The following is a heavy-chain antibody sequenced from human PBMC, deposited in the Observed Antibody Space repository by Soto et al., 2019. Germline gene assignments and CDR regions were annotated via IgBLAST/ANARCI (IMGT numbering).Heavy chain of an antibody. D-gene: IGHD3-9*01. Sequence: GGSLRLSCAASGFTFSSYGMHWVRQAPGKGLEWVTVISYDGSNKYYADSVKGRFTISRDNSKNTLYLQMNSLRAEDTAVYYCAKVATVLRYFDWLPSELDYWGQGTLVTVSS. V-gene: IGHV3-30*18. CDR3: AKVATVLRYFDWLPSELDY. CDR2: ISYDGSNK. CDR1: GFTFSSYG. J-gene: IGHJ4*02.